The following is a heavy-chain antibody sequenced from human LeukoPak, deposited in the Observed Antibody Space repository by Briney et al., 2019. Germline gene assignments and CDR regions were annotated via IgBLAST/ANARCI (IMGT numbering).Heavy chain of an antibody. D-gene: IGHD6-19*01. J-gene: IGHJ6*02. Sequence: GGSLRLSCIASGFIFNDHSLNWVRQAPGKGLEWVAVISYDGSNKYYADSVKGRFTISRDNSKNTLYLQMNSLRAEDTAVYYCAKDLEKAVAAWYYGMDVWGQGTTVTVSS. CDR2: ISYDGSNK. CDR3: AKDLEKAVAAWYYGMDV. CDR1: GFIFNDHS. V-gene: IGHV3-30*18.